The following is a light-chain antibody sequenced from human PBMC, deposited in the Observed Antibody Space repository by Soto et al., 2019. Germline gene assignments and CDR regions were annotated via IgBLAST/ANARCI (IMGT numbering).Light chain of an antibody. J-gene: IGKJ2*01. Sequence: EIVMTQSPATLSVSPGDRATLSCRASQSVSTNLAWYQQKSGQAPRLLIYGASTRATGIPVRFSGSGSGTDFTLTVGSLESEDFAVYYCQFGVTFGQGTKLEIK. V-gene: IGKV3-15*01. CDR3: QFGVT. CDR2: GAS. CDR1: QSVSTN.